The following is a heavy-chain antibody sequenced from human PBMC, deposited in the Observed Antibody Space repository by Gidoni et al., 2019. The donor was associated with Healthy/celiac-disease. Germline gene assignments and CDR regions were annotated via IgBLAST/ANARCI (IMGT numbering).Heavy chain of an antibody. CDR1: GFTFSSYS. D-gene: IGHD3-3*01. CDR3: ASPWSGTSVDY. J-gene: IGHJ4*02. V-gene: IGHV3-21*01. Sequence: EVQLVESGGGLVKPGGSLRLSCAASGFTFSSYSMNWVRQAPGKGLEGVSSISSSSSYIYYADSVKGRFTISRDNAKNSLYLQMNSLRAEDTAVYYCASPWSGTSVDYWGQGTLVTVSS. CDR2: ISSSSSYI.